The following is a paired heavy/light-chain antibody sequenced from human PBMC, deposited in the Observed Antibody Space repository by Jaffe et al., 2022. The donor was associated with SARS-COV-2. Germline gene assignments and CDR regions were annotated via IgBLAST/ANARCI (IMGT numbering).Light chain of an antibody. CDR2: STN. J-gene: IGLJ3*02. Sequence: QTVVTQEPSFSVSPGGTVTLTCGLTSGSVSTSYYPSWYQQTPGQAPRTLIYSTNTRSSGVPDRFSGSILGNKAALTITGAQADDESDYYCLMYLGSNLHWVFGGGTKLTVL. V-gene: IGLV8-61*01. CDR3: LMYLGSNLHWV. CDR1: SGSVSTSYY.
Heavy chain of an antibody. Sequence: QVQLAESGGGVVQPGRSLRLSCAASGFTFTSYAMHWVRQAPGKGLEWVAVILYDGSNKYYADSVKGRFTISRDNSKNTLYLHMNSLRADDTAVYYCARDGVGPANDAFDIWGQGTMVTVSS. CDR3: ARDGVGPANDAFDI. CDR1: GFTFTSYA. CDR2: ILYDGSNK. J-gene: IGHJ3*02. D-gene: IGHD1-26*01. V-gene: IGHV3-33*05.